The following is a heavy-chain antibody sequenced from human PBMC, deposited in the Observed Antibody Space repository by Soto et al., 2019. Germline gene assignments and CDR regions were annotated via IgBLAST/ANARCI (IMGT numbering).Heavy chain of an antibody. J-gene: IGHJ4*02. V-gene: IGHV3-7*01. CDR2: IKQDGSEK. D-gene: IGHD2-8*01. CDR3: AREQGYCTNGVCFADDY. CDR1: GFTFSSYW. Sequence: GGSLRLSCAASGFTFSSYWMSWVRQAPGKGLEWVANIKQDGSEKYYVDSVKGRFTISRDNAKNSLYLQMNSLRAEDTAVHYCAREQGYCTNGVCFADDYWGQGTLVTVSS.